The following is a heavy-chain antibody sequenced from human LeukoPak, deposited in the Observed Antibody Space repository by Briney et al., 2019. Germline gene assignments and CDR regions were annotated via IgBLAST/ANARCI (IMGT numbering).Heavy chain of an antibody. CDR2: INPNSGGT. J-gene: IGHJ3*02. CDR1: GYTFTGYY. V-gene: IGHV1-2*02. D-gene: IGHD2-15*01. CDR3: ASGREYCSGGSCYSSDDAFDI. Sequence: ASVKVSCKASGYTFTGYYMHWVRQAPGQGLEWMGWINPNSGGTNYAQKFQGRVTMARDTSISTAYMELSRLRSDDTAVYYCASGREYCSGGSCYSSDDAFDIWGQGTMVTVSS.